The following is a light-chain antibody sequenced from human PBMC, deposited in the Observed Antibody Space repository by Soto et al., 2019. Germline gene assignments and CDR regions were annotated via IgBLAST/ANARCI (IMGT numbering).Light chain of an antibody. V-gene: IGKV3-11*01. Sequence: EIVLTQSPATLSLSPGERATLSCRASQSISSHLAWYQQKPGQAPRLVMYDASNRATGILARFSGSGSGTDFTLTISSLEPEDFALYYCQQRVNWPLTFGGGTKVEIK. CDR1: QSISSH. J-gene: IGKJ4*01. CDR3: QQRVNWPLT. CDR2: DAS.